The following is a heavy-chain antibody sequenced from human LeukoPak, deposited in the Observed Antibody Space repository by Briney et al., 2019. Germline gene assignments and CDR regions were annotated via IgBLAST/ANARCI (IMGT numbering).Heavy chain of an antibody. V-gene: IGHV2-26*01. Sequence: SGPTLVNPTQTLTLTCTFSGFSLSTSGVGVGWIRQPPGKALEWLAHIFSNDEKSYSTSLKSRLTISKDTSKSQVVLTMTNMDPVDTATYYCARESIAVAGTRTDAFDIWGQGTMVTVSS. CDR1: GFSLSTSGVG. D-gene: IGHD6-19*01. CDR2: IFSNDEK. J-gene: IGHJ3*02. CDR3: ARESIAVAGTRTDAFDI.